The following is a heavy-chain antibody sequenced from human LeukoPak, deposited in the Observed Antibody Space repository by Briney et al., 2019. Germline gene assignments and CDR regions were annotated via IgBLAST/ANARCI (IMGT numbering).Heavy chain of an antibody. Sequence: PETLSLTCTVSNFSITIDNYYWGWIRQPPGKGLEWIGNVYNSGRIYYNPSFKSRVTISMDTSKNHFSLKLSSVTAADTAVYYCASTVAGIGYFDYWGQGTLVTVSS. J-gene: IGHJ4*02. CDR2: VYNSGRI. V-gene: IGHV4-39*07. CDR3: ASTVAGIGYFDY. D-gene: IGHD6-19*01. CDR1: NFSITIDNYY.